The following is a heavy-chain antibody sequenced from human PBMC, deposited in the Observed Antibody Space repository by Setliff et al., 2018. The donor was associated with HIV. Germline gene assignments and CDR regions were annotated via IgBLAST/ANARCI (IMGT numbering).Heavy chain of an antibody. J-gene: IGHJ6*03. Sequence: GGSLRLSCAASGFTFSSYGMHWVRQAPGKGLEWGTFIRYDGSDKYYADSVKGRCTISRDNAKNSLFLQMNSLSAEATSVYYCAREIRAGDYHMDVWGKGTTVTVSS. CDR2: IRYDGSDK. D-gene: IGHD6-25*01. V-gene: IGHV3-30*02. CDR1: GFTFSSYG. CDR3: AREIRAGDYHMDV.